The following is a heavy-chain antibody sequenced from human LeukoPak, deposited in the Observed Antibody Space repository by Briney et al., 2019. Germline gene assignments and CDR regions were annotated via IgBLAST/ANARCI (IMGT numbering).Heavy chain of an antibody. CDR1: GFTFSTYW. CDR3: ARANWGSFFDY. J-gene: IGHJ4*02. CDR2: INQDGSEK. V-gene: IGHV3-7*01. Sequence: TGGSLRLSCAASGFTFSTYWMSWVRQAPGKGLEWVANINQDGSEKYYVDSVKDRFTISRDNAKNSLYLQMNSLRAEDTAVYYCARANWGSFFDYWGQGTLVTVSS. D-gene: IGHD7-27*01.